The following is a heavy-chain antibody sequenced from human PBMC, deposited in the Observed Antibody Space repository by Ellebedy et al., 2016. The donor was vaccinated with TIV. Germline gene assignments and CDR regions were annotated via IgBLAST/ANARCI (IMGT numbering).Heavy chain of an antibody. CDR1: GFTLSSSV. CDR2: ISYLGGST. D-gene: IGHD4-11*01. CDR3: AKPHRGDSSWALDS. Sequence: GGSLRLSCAASGFTLSSSVIHWVRQAPGRGLDWVSTISYLGGSTSYADSVKGRVTISRDNSKSKIYLQMNSLRAGDSAVYYCAKPHRGDSSWALDSWGQGTLVTVSS. J-gene: IGHJ4*02. V-gene: IGHV3-23*01.